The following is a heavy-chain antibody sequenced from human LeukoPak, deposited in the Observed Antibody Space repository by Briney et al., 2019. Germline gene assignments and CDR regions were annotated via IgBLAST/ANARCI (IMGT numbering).Heavy chain of an antibody. CDR3: AKAGSAPDPDYYYYYMDV. V-gene: IGHV3-30*02. CDR2: IWYGGSNK. J-gene: IGHJ6*03. Sequence: PGGSLRLSCAASGFTFSSYGMHWARQAPGKGLEWVAVIWYGGSNKYYADSVKGRFTISRDNSKNTLYLQMNSLRAEDTAVYYCAKAGSAPDPDYYYYYMDVWGKGTTVTVSS. D-gene: IGHD6-25*01. CDR1: GFTFSSYG.